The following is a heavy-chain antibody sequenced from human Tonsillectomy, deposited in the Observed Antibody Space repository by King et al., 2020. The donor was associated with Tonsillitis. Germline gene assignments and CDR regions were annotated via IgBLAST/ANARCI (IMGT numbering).Heavy chain of an antibody. CDR1: GFTFSSYG. CDR3: AKEYSSGWCLDY. V-gene: IGHV3-30*18. D-gene: IGHD6-19*01. CDR2: ISYDGSSK. J-gene: IGHJ4*02. Sequence: VQLVESGGGVVQPGRSLRLSCAASGFTFSSYGMHWVRQAPGKGLECVAVISYDGSSKYYADSVKGRFTISRDNSKNTLYLQMNSLRAEDTAVYYCAKEYSSGWCLDYWGQGTLVTVSS.